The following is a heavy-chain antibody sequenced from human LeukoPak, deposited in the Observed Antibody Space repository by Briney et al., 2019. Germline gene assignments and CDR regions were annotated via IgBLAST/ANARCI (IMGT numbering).Heavy chain of an antibody. CDR1: GFTVSNNY. V-gene: IGHV3-66*01. CDR2: IYSGGTI. CDR3: ARAENYYDDAFDI. Sequence: GGSLRLSCAVSGFTVSNNYMNWVRQAPGKGLEWVSIIYSGGTIYYADSVKGRFTISRDNSKNTLYLQMNSLRAEDTAVYYCARAENYYDDAFDIWGQGTMVTVSS. J-gene: IGHJ3*02. D-gene: IGHD3-22*01.